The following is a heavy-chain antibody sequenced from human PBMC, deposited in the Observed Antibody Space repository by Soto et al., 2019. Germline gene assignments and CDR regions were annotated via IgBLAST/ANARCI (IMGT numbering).Heavy chain of an antibody. J-gene: IGHJ6*02. CDR1: GYDFTAYD. CDR2: MNPINGAT. Sequence: ASVKVSCKASGYDFTAYDINWVRQASGQGLEWMGWMNPINGATGSARRFQGRVSMTRNTATGTAYLELTSLRSDDTAVYYCGRGPSPRSPAGGTTYYYAMYVWGQGTTVTVS. D-gene: IGHD6-13*01. CDR3: GRGPSPRSPAGGTTYYYAMYV. V-gene: IGHV1-8*02.